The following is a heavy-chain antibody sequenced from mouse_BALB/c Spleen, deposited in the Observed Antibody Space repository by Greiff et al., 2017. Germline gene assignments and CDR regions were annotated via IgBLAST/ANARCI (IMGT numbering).Heavy chain of an antibody. CDR2: ISYSGST. CDR1: GYSITSDYA. Sequence: EVKLMESGPGLVKPSQSLSLTCTVTGYSITSDYAWNWIRQFPGNKLEWMGYISYSGSTSYNPSLKSRISITRDTSKNQFFLQLNSVTTEDTATYYCAREAHYYGSSYWYFDVWGAGTTVTVSS. J-gene: IGHJ1*01. CDR3: AREAHYYGSSYWYFDV. V-gene: IGHV3-2*02. D-gene: IGHD1-1*01.